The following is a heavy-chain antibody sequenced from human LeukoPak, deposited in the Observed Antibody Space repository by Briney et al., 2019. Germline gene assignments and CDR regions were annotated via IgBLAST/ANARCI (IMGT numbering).Heavy chain of an antibody. CDR3: ARGAGYSSGRGYYYYYYMDV. CDR1: GGSISSSSYY. D-gene: IGHD6-19*01. V-gene: IGHV4-39*01. CDR2: RCYRGST. Sequence: SETLSLTCTVSGGSISSSSYYWGWIRQPPGKGLEWIGGRCYRGSTYYNPSLKSRVTISVDTSKNQFSLKLSSVTAADTAVYYCARGAGYSSGRGYYYYYYMDVWGKGTTVTVSS. J-gene: IGHJ6*03.